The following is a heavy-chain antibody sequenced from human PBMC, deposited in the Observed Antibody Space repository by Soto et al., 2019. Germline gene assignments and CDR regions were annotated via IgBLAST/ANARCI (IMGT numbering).Heavy chain of an antibody. D-gene: IGHD1-1*01. Sequence: GESLKISCAASGLTFSSYSMNWVRQAPGKGLEWVSYISSSSSTIYYADSVKGRFTISRDNAKNSLYLQMNSLRAEDTAVYYCARLLERREDYWGQGTLVTVSS. CDR2: ISSSSSTI. V-gene: IGHV3-48*01. CDR3: ARLLERREDY. CDR1: GLTFSSYS. J-gene: IGHJ4*02.